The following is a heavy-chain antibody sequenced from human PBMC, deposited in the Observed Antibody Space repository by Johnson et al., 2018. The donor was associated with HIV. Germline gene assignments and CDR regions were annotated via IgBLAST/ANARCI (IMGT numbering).Heavy chain of an antibody. CDR3: AREEANGAFDI. V-gene: IGHV3-30*14. J-gene: IGHJ3*02. Sequence: HLVESGGGVVQPGRSLRLSCAASGFTLSSYAMHWVRQAPGKGLEWVAVISYDGSNKYYADSVKGRFTISRDKSKNTLYLQMNSLRAGDTAVYYCAREEANGAFDIWGQGTMVTVSS. CDR2: ISYDGSNK. CDR1: GFTLSSYA.